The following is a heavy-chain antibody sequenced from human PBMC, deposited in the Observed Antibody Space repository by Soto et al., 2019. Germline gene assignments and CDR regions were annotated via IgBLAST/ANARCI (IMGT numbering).Heavy chain of an antibody. J-gene: IGHJ4*02. CDR2: IYSDGST. D-gene: IGHD6-19*01. CDR1: GFTVSSHY. CDR3: TRDSSLRQWLAD. V-gene: IGHV3-66*01. Sequence: EVLLVDSGGGLVQPGGSLRLSCAASGFTVSSHYMTWVRQAPGKGLEWVSVIYSDGSTYYADSVKGRFTISRDNTKNTLYLQMNSLRAEDTAVYYCTRDSSLRQWLADWGQGTLVTVSS.